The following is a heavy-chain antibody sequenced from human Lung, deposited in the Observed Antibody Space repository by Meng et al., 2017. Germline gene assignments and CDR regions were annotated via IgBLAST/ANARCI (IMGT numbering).Heavy chain of an antibody. D-gene: IGHD1-1*01. Sequence: EVQLVESGGGLVQPGGSLGLSCAASGFTFTNHWMHWVRQVPGKGLVWVSRVNPDGNDVNYVDSVKGRFTISRDNAKDTVFLQMNNLSGDDTAVYYCTNDRLSEWGQGTLVTVSS. CDR2: VNPDGNDV. V-gene: IGHV3-74*01. J-gene: IGHJ1*01. CDR1: GFTFTNHW. CDR3: TNDRLSE.